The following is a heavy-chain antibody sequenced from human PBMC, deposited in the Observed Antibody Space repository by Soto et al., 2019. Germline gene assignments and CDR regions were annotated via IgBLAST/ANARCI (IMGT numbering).Heavy chain of an antibody. D-gene: IGHD6-19*01. CDR2: LDQSGGT. V-gene: IGHV4-34*01. CDR3: ARDDSYGWSGESLDV. CDR1: GDSLRGQS. Sequence: SETLSLTCAVVGDSLRGQSWNWIRQSPGKGLEWIGELDQSGGTNYNPSPKSRAIISDDTSKNQFSLTLTSVTAADTAVYYCARDDSYGWSGESLDVWGQGTTVTVSS. J-gene: IGHJ6*02.